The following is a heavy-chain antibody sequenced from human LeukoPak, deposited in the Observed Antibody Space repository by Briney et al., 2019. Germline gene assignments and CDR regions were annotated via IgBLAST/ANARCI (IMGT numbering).Heavy chain of an antibody. V-gene: IGHV1-2*02. J-gene: IGHJ3*02. Sequence: GASVKVSCKASGYTFTGYYMHWVRQAPGQGLEWMGWINPNSGGTNYAQKFQGRVIMTRDTSISTAYMELSRLRADDTAVYYCARNYDSSGYYFGNDAFDTWGQGTMVTVSS. CDR2: INPNSGGT. D-gene: IGHD3-22*01. CDR1: GYTFTGYY. CDR3: ARNYDSSGYYFGNDAFDT.